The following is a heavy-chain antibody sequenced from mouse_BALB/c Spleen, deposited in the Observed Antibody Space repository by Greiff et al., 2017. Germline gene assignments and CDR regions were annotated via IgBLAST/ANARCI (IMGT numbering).Heavy chain of an antibody. Sequence: EVKLVESGGGLVKPGGSLKLSCAASGFTFSDYYMYWVRQTPEKRLEWVATISDGGSYTYYPDSVKGRFTISRDNAKNNLYLQMSSLKSEDTAMYYCARDYDGYPAWFAYWGQGTLVTVSA. CDR3: ARDYDGYPAWFAY. CDR1: GFTFSDYY. V-gene: IGHV5-4*02. CDR2: ISDGGSYT. D-gene: IGHD2-3*01. J-gene: IGHJ3*01.